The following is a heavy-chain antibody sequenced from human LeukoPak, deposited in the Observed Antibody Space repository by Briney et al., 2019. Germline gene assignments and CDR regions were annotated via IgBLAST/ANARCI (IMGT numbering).Heavy chain of an antibody. CDR3: ARDGMAVAVGYFDL. CDR2: TYYRSKWYN. D-gene: IGHD6-19*01. J-gene: IGHJ2*01. CDR1: GDSVSSNSAT. Sequence: SQTLSLTCAISGDSVSSNSATWNWVRQSPSRGLEWLGRTYYRSKWYNDYAASVKSRITIKPDTSKNQFSLQLNSVAPEDTAVYYCARDGMAVAVGYFDLWGRGTLVTVSS. V-gene: IGHV6-1*01.